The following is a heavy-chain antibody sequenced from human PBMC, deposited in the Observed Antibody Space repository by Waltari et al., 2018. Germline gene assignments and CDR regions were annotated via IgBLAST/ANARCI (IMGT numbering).Heavy chain of an antibody. D-gene: IGHD2-2*02. CDR3: AKDAFGNTYLDF. CDR1: GFTFSHFG. J-gene: IGHJ4*02. Sequence: QVNLVGSGGGVVQPGASLRLSCAASGFTFSHFGMHWVRQAPGKGLGWVALIWFDGSDKFYADSVRGRFTISRDNSARTLYLDMDSLRLDDTAMYYCAKDAFGNTYLDFWGQGTLVTVSS. CDR2: IWFDGSDK. V-gene: IGHV3-30*02.